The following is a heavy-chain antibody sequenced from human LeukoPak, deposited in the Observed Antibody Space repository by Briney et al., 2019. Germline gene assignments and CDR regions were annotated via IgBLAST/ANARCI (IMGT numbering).Heavy chain of an antibody. CDR1: GGSISSHY. Sequence: SETLSLTCTVSGGSISSHYWSWIRQPPGKGLEWIGYIYYSGSTNYNPSLKSRVTISVDTSKNQFSLKLSSGTAADTAVYYCARALYVFDYWGQGTLVTVS. CDR3: ARALYVFDY. J-gene: IGHJ4*02. V-gene: IGHV4-59*11. D-gene: IGHD3-16*01. CDR2: IYYSGST.